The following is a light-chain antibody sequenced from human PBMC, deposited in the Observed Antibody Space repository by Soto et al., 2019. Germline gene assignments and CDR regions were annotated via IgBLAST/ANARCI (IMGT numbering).Light chain of an antibody. CDR1: QSVLYSSNNKNY. CDR3: QQYLSTPLT. V-gene: IGKV4-1*01. Sequence: DIVMTQSPDSLTVSLGERATINCKSSQSVLYSSNNKNYLAWFQQKPGQSPKLLIYWASTRESGVPDRFSGSASGTDFTLTISSPQAEDVAIDYCQQYLSTPLTFGGGTKVEIK. J-gene: IGKJ4*01. CDR2: WAS.